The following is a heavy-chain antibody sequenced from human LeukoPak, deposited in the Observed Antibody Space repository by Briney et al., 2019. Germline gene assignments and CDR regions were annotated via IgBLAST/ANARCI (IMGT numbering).Heavy chain of an antibody. V-gene: IGHV3-23*01. D-gene: IGHD6-6*01. Sequence: GGSLRLSCAASGFTFSSYAMSWVRQAPGKGLEWVSAISGSGGSTYYADSVKGRFTISRDNSKNTLYLQMNSLRAEDTAVYYCARTGTYSSSSLDWYFDLWGRGTLVTVSS. J-gene: IGHJ2*01. CDR3: ARTGTYSSSSLDWYFDL. CDR1: GFTFSSYA. CDR2: ISGSGGST.